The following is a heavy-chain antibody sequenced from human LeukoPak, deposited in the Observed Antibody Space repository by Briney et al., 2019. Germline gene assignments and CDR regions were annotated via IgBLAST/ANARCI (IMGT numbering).Heavy chain of an antibody. CDR1: GGTFSSYT. V-gene: IGHV1-69*02. D-gene: IGHD3-3*01. Sequence: ASVKVSRKASGGTFSSYTISWVRQAPGQGLEWMGRIIPILGIANYAQKFQGRVTITADKSTSTAYMELSSLRSEDTAVYYCASPFWSGNNWFDPWGQGTLVTVSS. CDR3: ASPFWSGNNWFDP. J-gene: IGHJ5*02. CDR2: IIPILGIA.